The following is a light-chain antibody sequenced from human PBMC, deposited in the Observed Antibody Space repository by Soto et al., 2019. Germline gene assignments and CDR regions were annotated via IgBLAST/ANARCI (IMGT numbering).Light chain of an antibody. CDR3: QQANSFPLS. J-gene: IGKJ5*01. CDR1: QDIRTR. V-gene: IGKV1-12*01. CDR2: AAS. Sequence: DIQVTQSPSSVSASVGDSVTITCRASQDIRTRLAWYPQKPGKAPKVLIYAASTLEAGVPLRFSGSRYGTDFTLTISGLQPEDFATYYCQQANSFPLSFGQGTRLEIK.